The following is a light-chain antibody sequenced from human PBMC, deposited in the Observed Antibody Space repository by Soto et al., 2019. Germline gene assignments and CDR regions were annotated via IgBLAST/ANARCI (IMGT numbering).Light chain of an antibody. Sequence: DIVMTQSPATLSVAPGERVTFPCRASQGVSRKLAWYQHKPGQAPRLLISGASTGATGIPARFSGSGSGTEFTLTIRRLQSEDWAIYYCQQYHTGPITFGGGTQGEIK. V-gene: IGKV3-15*01. CDR1: QGVSRK. CDR3: QQYHTGPIT. CDR2: GAS. J-gene: IGKJ4*01.